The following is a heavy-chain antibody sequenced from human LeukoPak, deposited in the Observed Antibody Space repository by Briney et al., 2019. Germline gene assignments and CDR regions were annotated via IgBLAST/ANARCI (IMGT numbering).Heavy chain of an antibody. Sequence: SETLSLTCTVSVGAISGYYWSWIRQPAGKGLEWLGRVYSSGSTKYNPSLESRVTMSVDTSKNQFSLKLNFVTAADTAVYYCARVGSGYDFFDYWGQGTLVTVSS. CDR1: VGAISGYY. J-gene: IGHJ4*02. D-gene: IGHD3/OR15-3a*01. V-gene: IGHV4-4*07. CDR2: VYSSGST. CDR3: ARVGSGYDFFDY.